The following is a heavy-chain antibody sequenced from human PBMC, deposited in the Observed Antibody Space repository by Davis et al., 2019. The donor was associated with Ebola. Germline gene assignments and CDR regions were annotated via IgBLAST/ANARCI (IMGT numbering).Heavy chain of an antibody. CDR1: GFTFSISA. J-gene: IGHJ4*02. CDR2: ISGSGGRT. D-gene: IGHD3-3*01. Sequence: PGGSLRLSCAASGFTFSISAMNWVRQAPGKGLEWVSAISGSGGRTYYVDSVKGRFTISRDNSKNTLYLQMNSLRAEDTATYYCTKDLFGVGRSDFWGQGTLVTVSS. CDR3: TKDLFGVGRSDF. V-gene: IGHV3-23*01.